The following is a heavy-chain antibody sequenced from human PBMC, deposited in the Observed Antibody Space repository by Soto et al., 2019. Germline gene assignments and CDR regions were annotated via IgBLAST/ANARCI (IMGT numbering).Heavy chain of an antibody. V-gene: IGHV1-3*01. CDR3: ARNGGDILTGRLWYFDY. CDR2: INAGNGNT. Sequence: ASVKVSCKASGYTFTSYAMHWVRQAPGQRLEWMGWINAGNGNTKYSQKFQGRVTITRDTSASTAYMELSSLRSEDTAVYYCARNGGDILTGRLWYFDYWGQGILVTVSS. D-gene: IGHD3-9*01. CDR1: GYTFTSYA. J-gene: IGHJ4*02.